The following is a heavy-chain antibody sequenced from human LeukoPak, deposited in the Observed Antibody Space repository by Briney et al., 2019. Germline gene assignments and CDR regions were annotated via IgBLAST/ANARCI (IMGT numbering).Heavy chain of an antibody. CDR1: GFTFSSYV. D-gene: IGHD3-3*01. J-gene: IGHJ4*02. V-gene: IGHV3-30-3*01. Sequence: GGSLRLSCAASGFTFSSYVMHWVRQAPGKGLEWVAVISDDGINKYYADSVKGRFTISRDNSKNTLYLQMNSLRAEDTAVYYCAKDRFLEWLLSVWGQGTLVTVSS. CDR2: ISDDGINK. CDR3: AKDRFLEWLLSV.